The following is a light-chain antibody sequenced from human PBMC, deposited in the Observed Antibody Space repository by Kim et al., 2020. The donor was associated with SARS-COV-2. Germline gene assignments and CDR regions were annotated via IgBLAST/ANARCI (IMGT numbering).Light chain of an antibody. CDR2: CAS. J-gene: IGKJ5*01. Sequence: DIQMTQSPSSLAASVGDRLTITCRASQDIRGDLGLYRQKAGQVPERHISCASILETGVPSRFSGGGYGTHFTLTISGLQPEDIDTYYCLQHNAYPITFGQGTRLEIK. CDR3: LQHNAYPIT. V-gene: IGKV1-17*01. CDR1: QDIRGD.